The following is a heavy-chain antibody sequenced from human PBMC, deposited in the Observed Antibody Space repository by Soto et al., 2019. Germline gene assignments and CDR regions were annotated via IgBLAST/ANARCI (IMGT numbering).Heavy chain of an antibody. D-gene: IGHD2-15*01. J-gene: IGHJ6*02. CDR3: APLTVSLSGPYGIHV. CDR1: GYSVSSSDYY. Sequence: PSETLSLTCSVSGYSVSSSDYYWAWIRQPPGKGLEWIGSIFYSGLTYYNPSLKSRVTLSVDTSKNQFSVRLNSVTAADTAVYYCAPLTVSLSGPYGIHVWGQGTTVTVYS. CDR2: IFYSGLT. V-gene: IGHV4-39*01.